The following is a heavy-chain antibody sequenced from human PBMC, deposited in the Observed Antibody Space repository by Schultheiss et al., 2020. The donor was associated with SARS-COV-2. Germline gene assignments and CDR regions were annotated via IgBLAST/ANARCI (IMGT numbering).Heavy chain of an antibody. CDR2: ISWNSGSI. CDR1: GFTFDDYA. D-gene: IGHD2-2*01. V-gene: IGHV3-9*01. J-gene: IGHJ6*02. CDR3: AKDISVVVSPRTYYYYSMDV. Sequence: SLKISCAASGFTFDDYAMHWVRQAPGKGLEWVSGISWNSGSIGYADSVKSRFTISRDNAKNSLYLQMNSLRAEDTALYYCAKDISVVVSPRTYYYYSMDVWGQGTTVTVSS.